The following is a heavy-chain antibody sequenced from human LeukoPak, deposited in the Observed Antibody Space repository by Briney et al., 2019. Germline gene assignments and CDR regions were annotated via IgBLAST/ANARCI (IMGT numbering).Heavy chain of an antibody. CDR2: IYYSGST. D-gene: IGHD3-22*01. V-gene: IGHV4-59*01. Sequence: SETLSLTCTVSGGSISSYYWSWVRQPPGKGLEWFGYIYYSGSTNYNPSLKSRVTISVDTSKNQFSLKLSSVTAADTAVYYCAREVSYDSSGLDAFDIWGQGTMVTVSS. J-gene: IGHJ3*02. CDR1: GGSISSYY. CDR3: AREVSYDSSGLDAFDI.